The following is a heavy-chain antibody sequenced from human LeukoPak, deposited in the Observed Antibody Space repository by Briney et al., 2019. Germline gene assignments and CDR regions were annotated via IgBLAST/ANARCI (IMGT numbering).Heavy chain of an antibody. CDR2: TYYRSKWHY. Sequence: SXTXSXXCAXSGXXVSSPSAAWNWLRQSPSGGLXGLGGTYYRSKWHYDYRGSVRSRISINPETSKNQFSLHLNSVTPEDTAVYYCSREVAYCGDDCYSAEFDYWGQGILVTVSS. J-gene: IGHJ4*02. CDR3: SREVAYCGDDCYSAEFDY. D-gene: IGHD2-21*02. CDR1: GXXVSSPSAA. V-gene: IGHV6-1*01.